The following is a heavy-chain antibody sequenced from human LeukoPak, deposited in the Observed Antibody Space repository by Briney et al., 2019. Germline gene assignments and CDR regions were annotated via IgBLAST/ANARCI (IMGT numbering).Heavy chain of an antibody. CDR1: GFTFSSYW. Sequence: GGSLGLSCAASGFTFSSYWMTWVRQAPGKGLEWVANIKQDGSEKYYVDPVKGRFTISRDNAKNSLYLQMNSLRAEDTAVYYCASARYSDHWGQGALVTVSS. V-gene: IGHV3-7*01. J-gene: IGHJ4*02. CDR3: ASARYSDH. D-gene: IGHD1-1*01. CDR2: IKQDGSEK.